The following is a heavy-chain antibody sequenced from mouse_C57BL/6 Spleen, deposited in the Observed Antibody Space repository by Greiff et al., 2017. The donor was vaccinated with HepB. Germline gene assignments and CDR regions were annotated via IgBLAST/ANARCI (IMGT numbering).Heavy chain of an antibody. D-gene: IGHD2-1*01. CDR2: INYDGSST. Sequence: EVKVVESEGGLVQPGSSMKLSCTASGFTFSDYYMAWVRQVPEKGLEWVANINYDGSSTYYLDSLKSRFIISRDNAKNILYLQMSSLKSEDTATYYCAREPYGNYVFDYWGQGTTLTVSS. V-gene: IGHV5-16*01. CDR1: GFTFSDYY. J-gene: IGHJ2*01. CDR3: AREPYGNYVFDY.